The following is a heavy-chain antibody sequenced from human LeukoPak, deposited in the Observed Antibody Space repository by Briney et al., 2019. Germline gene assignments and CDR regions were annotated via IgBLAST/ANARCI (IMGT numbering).Heavy chain of an antibody. CDR3: ARAVAQMDYFDY. CDR2: ISSSSSYI. Sequence: GGSLRLSCAASGFTFSSYSMSWVRQARGKGLEWVSSISSSSSYIYYADSVKRLFTISRDNAKNSLYLQMNSLRAEDTAVYYCARAVAQMDYFDYWGQGTLVTVSS. CDR1: GFTFSSYS. D-gene: IGHD6-19*01. J-gene: IGHJ4*02. V-gene: IGHV3-21*01.